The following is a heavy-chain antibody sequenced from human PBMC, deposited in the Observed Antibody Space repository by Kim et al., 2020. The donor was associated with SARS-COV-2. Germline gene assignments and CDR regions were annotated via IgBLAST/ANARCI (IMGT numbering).Heavy chain of an antibody. Sequence: SETLSLTCGVYGGSFSGYYWSWIRQPPGKGLEWIGEINQSGSTNYNPSLKSRVTISGDTSENQFSLKLNSGTAADTAVYYCARGRVKGVPAASYNWFAPWGQGTLVTVSS. CDR1: GGSFSGYY. V-gene: IGHV4-34*01. J-gene: IGHJ5*02. CDR2: INQSGST. D-gene: IGHD2-2*01. CDR3: ARGRVKGVPAASYNWFAP.